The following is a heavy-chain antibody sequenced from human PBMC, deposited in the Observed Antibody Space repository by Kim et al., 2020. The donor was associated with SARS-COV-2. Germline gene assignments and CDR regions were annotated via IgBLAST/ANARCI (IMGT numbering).Heavy chain of an antibody. CDR3: ARDRTHIRIAAAGRVDY. CDR1: GFTFSSYA. V-gene: IGHV3-30*04. J-gene: IGHJ4*02. Sequence: GGSLRLSCAASGFTFSSYAMHWVRQAPGKGLEWVAVISYYGSNKYYADSVKGRFTISRDNSKNTLYLQINSLRAEDTAVYYCARDRTHIRIAAAGRVDYWGQGTLVTVSS. D-gene: IGHD6-13*01. CDR2: ISYYGSNK.